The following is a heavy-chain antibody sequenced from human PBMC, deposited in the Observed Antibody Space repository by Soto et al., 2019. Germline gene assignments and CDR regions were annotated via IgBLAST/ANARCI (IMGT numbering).Heavy chain of an antibody. CDR2: IYYSGST. D-gene: IGHD4-17*01. CDR1: GGSISSYY. J-gene: IGHJ3*02. V-gene: IGHV4-59*08. CDR3: AIAMTTVTARRDQASDT. Sequence: SETLSLTCTVSGGSISSYYWSWIRQPPGKGLEWIGYIYYSGSTNYNPSLKSRVTISVDTSKNQYSLKLSSVTAADTALFSCAIAMTTVTARRDQASDTWGEATMV.